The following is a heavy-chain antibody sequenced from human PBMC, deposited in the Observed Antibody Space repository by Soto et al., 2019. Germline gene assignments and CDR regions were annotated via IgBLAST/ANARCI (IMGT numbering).Heavy chain of an antibody. D-gene: IGHD1-26*01. V-gene: IGHV4-59*01. CDR3: ASLIVFHSSYYHDY. Sequence: PSETLSLTCTVSGGSISSYYWSWIRQPPGKGLEWIGYIYYSGSTNYNPSLKSRVTISVDTSKNQFSLKLSSVTAADTAVYYCASLIVFHSSYYHDYWGHGTLVTVSS. CDR1: GGSISSYY. J-gene: IGHJ4*01. CDR2: IYYSGST.